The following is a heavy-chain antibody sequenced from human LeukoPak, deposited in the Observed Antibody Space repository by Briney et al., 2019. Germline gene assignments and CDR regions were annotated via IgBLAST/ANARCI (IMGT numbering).Heavy chain of an antibody. CDR1: GYSFTSYW. Sequence: GESLKISCKGSGYSFTSYWIGWVRQMPGKGLEWMGIIYPGDSDTRYSPSFQGQVTISADKSISTAYLQWSSLKASDTAMYYCARSDCSSTSCYPTSFDYWGQGTLVTVSS. CDR2: IYPGDSDT. CDR3: ARSDCSSTSCYPTSFDY. D-gene: IGHD2-2*01. J-gene: IGHJ4*02. V-gene: IGHV5-51*01.